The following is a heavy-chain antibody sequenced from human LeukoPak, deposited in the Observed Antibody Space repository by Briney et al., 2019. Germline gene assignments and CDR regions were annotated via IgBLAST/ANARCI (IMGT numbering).Heavy chain of an antibody. CDR3: ARGGDSSGSVRTAFDI. CDR1: GLTVSSNY. Sequence: PGGSLRLSCAASGLTVSSNYMSWVRQAPGKGLYWVSVINSGSSTYYADSVKGRFTISRDNSKNTLYPQMNSLRAEDTAVYYCARGGDSSGSVRTAFDIWGQGTTVTVSS. J-gene: IGHJ3*02. D-gene: IGHD3-22*01. CDR2: INSGSST. V-gene: IGHV3-53*01.